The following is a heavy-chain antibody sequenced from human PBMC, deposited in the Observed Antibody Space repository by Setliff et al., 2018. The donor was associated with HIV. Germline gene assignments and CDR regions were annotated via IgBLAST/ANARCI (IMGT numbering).Heavy chain of an antibody. D-gene: IGHD6-13*01. J-gene: IGHJ3*02. CDR2: ITSNLNYI. Sequence: GGSLRLSCVASGFSFSRYTMMWVRQAPGKGLEWVSSITSNLNYIYADSVKGRFTIYRDNSENTLYLHMSSLRAEVTAVYYCARPHSRSYQHAFDIWGPGTMVTVSS. CDR1: GFSFSRYT. CDR3: ARPHSRSYQHAFDI. V-gene: IGHV3-21*01.